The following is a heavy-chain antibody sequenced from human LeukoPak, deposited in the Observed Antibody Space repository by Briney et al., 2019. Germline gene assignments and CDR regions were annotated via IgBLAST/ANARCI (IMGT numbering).Heavy chain of an antibody. CDR3: AREIGYYMDV. CDR1: GGSISSYY. Sequence: SETLSLTCTVSGGSISSYYWSWLRQPPGKGLGWIGYIYYSGSTNYNPSLKSRVTISVDTSKNQFPLKLSSVTAADTAVYYCAREIGYYMDVWGKGATVTVSS. J-gene: IGHJ6*03. CDR2: IYYSGST. V-gene: IGHV4-59*12. D-gene: IGHD2/OR15-2a*01.